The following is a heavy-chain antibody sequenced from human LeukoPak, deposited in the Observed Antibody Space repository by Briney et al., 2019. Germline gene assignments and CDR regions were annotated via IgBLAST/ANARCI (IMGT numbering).Heavy chain of an antibody. V-gene: IGHV5-51*01. Sequence: GESLKISCKGSGXSFSTYWIAWVRQMPGKGVEWMGIIYLGDSSTRYSPSFQGQVTISADKSISTAYLQWSSLKASDTAMYYCARPAGSSGFLDYWGQGTLVTVSS. D-gene: IGHD3-22*01. CDR3: ARPAGSSGFLDY. CDR2: IYLGDSST. J-gene: IGHJ4*02. CDR1: GXSFSTYW.